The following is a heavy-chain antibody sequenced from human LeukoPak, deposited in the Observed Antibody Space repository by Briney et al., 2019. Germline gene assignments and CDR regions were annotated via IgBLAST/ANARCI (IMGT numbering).Heavy chain of an antibody. Sequence: PGGSLRLSCAASGFTFSSYAMHWVRQAPGKGLEYVSAISSNGGSTYYANSVKGRFTISRDNSKNTLYLQMGSLRAEDMAVHYCARGPYSSSWYTNYWGQGTLVTVSS. D-gene: IGHD6-13*01. CDR1: GFTFSSYA. J-gene: IGHJ4*02. CDR3: ARGPYSSSWYTNY. CDR2: ISSNGGST. V-gene: IGHV3-64*01.